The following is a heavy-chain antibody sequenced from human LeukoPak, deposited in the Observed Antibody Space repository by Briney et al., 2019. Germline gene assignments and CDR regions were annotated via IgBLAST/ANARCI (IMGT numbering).Heavy chain of an antibody. V-gene: IGHV3-23*01. CDR2: ISGSGSST. Sequence: GGSLRLSCAASGFTFSSYAMSWVRQAPGKGLEWVSAISGSGSSTYYADSVKGRFTISRDNSKNTLYLQMNSLRAEDTAVYYCAKLITGYSSGWYAYYFDYWGQGTLVTVSS. D-gene: IGHD6-19*01. J-gene: IGHJ4*02. CDR3: AKLITGYSSGWYAYYFDY. CDR1: GFTFSSYA.